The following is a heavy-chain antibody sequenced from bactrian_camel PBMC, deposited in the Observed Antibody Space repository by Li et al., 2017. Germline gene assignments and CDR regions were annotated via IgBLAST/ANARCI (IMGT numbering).Heavy chain of an antibody. J-gene: IGHJ4*01. Sequence: HVQLVESGGGSVQVGGTLRLSCEASGYTFGANCMGWFRQAPGKGREAVAAILHDDTTYYGDSAKGRFTISQDSAKKTVYLQMNNLKPEDTAKYICASGGRMGSRGNCYDWEYNIWGQGTQVTVS. CDR1: GYTFGANC. CDR3: ASGGRMGSRGNCYDWEYNI. V-gene: IGHV3S55*01. D-gene: IGHD6*01. CDR2: ILHDDTT.